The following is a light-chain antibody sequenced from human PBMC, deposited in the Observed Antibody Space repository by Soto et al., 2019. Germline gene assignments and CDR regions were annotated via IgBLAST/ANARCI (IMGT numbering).Light chain of an antibody. Sequence: IRMSQSPSSLSASTGDRVTITCRASQSISSWLAWYQQKPGKAPKLLIYDASSLESGVPSRFSGSGSGTEFTLTISSLQPEDFATYYCQKYNSFWTFGQGTKVDIK. CDR2: DAS. J-gene: IGKJ1*01. CDR3: QKYNSFWT. CDR1: QSISSW. V-gene: IGKV1-5*01.